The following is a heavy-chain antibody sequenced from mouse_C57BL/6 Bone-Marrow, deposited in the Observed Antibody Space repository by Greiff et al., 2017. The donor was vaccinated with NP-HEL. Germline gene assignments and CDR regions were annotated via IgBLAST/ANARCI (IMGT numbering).Heavy chain of an antibody. CDR2: ISYDGSN. J-gene: IGHJ4*01. CDR1: GYSITSGYY. Sequence: EVKLMESGPGLVKPSQSLSLTCSVTGYSITSGYYWNWIRQFPGNKLEWMGYISYDGSNNYNPSLKNRISITRDTSKNQFFLKLNSVTTEDTATYYCARETLYYYYAMDYWGQGTSVTVSS. V-gene: IGHV3-6*01. D-gene: IGHD2-1*01. CDR3: ARETLYYYYAMDY.